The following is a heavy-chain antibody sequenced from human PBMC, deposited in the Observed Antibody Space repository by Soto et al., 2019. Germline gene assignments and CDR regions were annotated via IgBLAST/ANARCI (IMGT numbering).Heavy chain of an antibody. Sequence: SETLSLTCTVSGDPITSYFWSWIRQPAGKGLEWIGHIFPAVTTSHNSSLKGRVSMSIDTSKNQVSLTLTSVTAADPAVSYGARTLSGFTYYSRQLYLDYWAQGTLVPVSP. J-gene: IGHJ4*02. V-gene: IGHV4-4*07. CDR2: IFPAVTT. D-gene: IGHD1-26*01. CDR1: GDPITSYF. CDR3: ARTLSGFTYYSRQLYLDY.